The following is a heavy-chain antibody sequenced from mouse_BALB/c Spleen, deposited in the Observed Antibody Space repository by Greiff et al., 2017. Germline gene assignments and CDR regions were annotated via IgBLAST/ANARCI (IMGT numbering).Heavy chain of an antibody. CDR3: ARVLYDGLFAY. V-gene: IGHV7-1*02. CDR1: GFTFSDFY. J-gene: IGHJ3*01. D-gene: IGHD2-3*01. Sequence: DVKLVESGGGLVQPGGSLRLSCATSGFTFSDFYMEWVRQPPGKRLEWIAASRNKANDYTTEYSASVKGRFIVSRDTSQSILYLQMNALRAEDTAIYYCARVLYDGLFAYWGQGTLVTVSA. CDR2: SRNKANDYTT.